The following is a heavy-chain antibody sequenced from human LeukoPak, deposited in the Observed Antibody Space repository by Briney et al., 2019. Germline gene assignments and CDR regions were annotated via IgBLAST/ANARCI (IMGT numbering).Heavy chain of an antibody. CDR1: GGSFSGYY. D-gene: IGHD3-10*01. V-gene: IGHV4-34*01. J-gene: IGHJ6*04. CDR3: ARRESGTMMEV. Sequence: SETLSLTCAVYGGSFSGYYWSWIRQPPGKGLEWIGEINHSGSTNYNPSLKNRVTISVDPSNNQFSLRLSSVTAADTAVYYCARRESGTMMEVWGKGTTVTISS. CDR2: INHSGST.